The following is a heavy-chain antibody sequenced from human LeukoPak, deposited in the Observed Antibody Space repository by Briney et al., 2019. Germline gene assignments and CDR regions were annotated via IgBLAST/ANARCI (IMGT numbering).Heavy chain of an antibody. CDR1: GFTVSSNY. V-gene: IGHV3-66*03. CDR2: IYSCGST. CDR3: ASARASIAYCAGDVDAFDI. J-gene: IGHJ3*02. D-gene: IGHD2-21*01. Sequence: PGGSLRLSCAASGFTVSSNYMSWVRQAPGKGLEWVSVIYSCGSTYYADSVKGRFTISRDNSKNTLYLQMNSLRAEDTAVYYCASARASIAYCAGDVDAFDIWGQGTMVTVSS.